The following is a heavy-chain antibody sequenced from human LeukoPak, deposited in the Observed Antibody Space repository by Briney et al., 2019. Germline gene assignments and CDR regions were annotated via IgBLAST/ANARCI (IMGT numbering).Heavy chain of an antibody. V-gene: IGHV4-59*01. J-gene: IGHJ5*02. CDR2: IYCSGST. CDR3: ARDRSYDILTGYYDP. D-gene: IGHD3-9*01. CDR1: GGSISSYY. Sequence: SETLSLTCTVSGGSISSYYWSWIRQPPGKGLEWIGYIYCSGSTNYNPSLKSRVTISVDTSKNQFSLKLSSVTAADTAVYYCARDRSYDILTGYYDPWGQGTLVTVSS.